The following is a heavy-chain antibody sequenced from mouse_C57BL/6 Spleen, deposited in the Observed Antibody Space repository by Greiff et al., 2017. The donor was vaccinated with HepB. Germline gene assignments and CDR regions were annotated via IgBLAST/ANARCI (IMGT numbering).Heavy chain of an antibody. Sequence: EVNLVESGPELVKPGASVKIPCKASGYTFTDYNMDWVKQSHGKSLEWIGDINPNNGGTIYNQKFKGKATLTVDKSSSTAYMELRSLTSEDTAVYYCARTGFAYWGQGTLVTVSA. CDR3: ARTGFAY. V-gene: IGHV1-18*01. CDR1: GYTFTDYN. CDR2: INPNNGGT. J-gene: IGHJ3*01.